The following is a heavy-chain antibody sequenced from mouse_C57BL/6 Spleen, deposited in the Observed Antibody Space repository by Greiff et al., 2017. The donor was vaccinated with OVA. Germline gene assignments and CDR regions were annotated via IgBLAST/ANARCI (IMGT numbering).Heavy chain of an antibody. J-gene: IGHJ3*01. Sequence: EVMLVESGPELVKPGASVKISCKASGYSFPGYYMTWVKQSPETSLEWIGEINPSTGGTTYNQKFKAKATLTVDKSSSTAYMQLKSLTSEDSAVYDCARGAQAGFAYWGQGTLVTVSA. CDR3: ARGAQAGFAY. V-gene: IGHV1-42*01. CDR2: INPSTGGT. D-gene: IGHD3-2*02. CDR1: GYSFPGYY.